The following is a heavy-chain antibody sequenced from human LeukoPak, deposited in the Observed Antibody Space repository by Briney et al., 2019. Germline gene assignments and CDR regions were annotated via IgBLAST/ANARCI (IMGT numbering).Heavy chain of an antibody. CDR3: AKLRGYSGYDHFDY. Sequence: GGSLSLSCAVSGFTFSSYAMSWVRQAPGKGLEWVSAISGSGGSTYSANSVKGRFTISRDNSKNTLYLQMSSLRAEDTAVYYCAKLRGYSGYDHFDYWGQGTLVTVSS. D-gene: IGHD5-12*01. J-gene: IGHJ4*02. CDR2: ISGSGGST. V-gene: IGHV3-23*01. CDR1: GFTFSSYA.